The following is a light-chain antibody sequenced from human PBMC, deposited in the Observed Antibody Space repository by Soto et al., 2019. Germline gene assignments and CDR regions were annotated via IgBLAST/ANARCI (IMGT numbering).Light chain of an antibody. CDR1: HGVSTN. Sequence: EIVLTQSPATLSVSPGERATLSCRASHGVSTNLAWYQQKPGQGPRLLMYGASTRATGIPARFSGSGSGTEFTLNISSLQPEDFALYYCQQYNNWPPRGTFGQGTKVEFK. J-gene: IGKJ1*01. CDR2: GAS. V-gene: IGKV3-15*01. CDR3: QQYNNWPPRGT.